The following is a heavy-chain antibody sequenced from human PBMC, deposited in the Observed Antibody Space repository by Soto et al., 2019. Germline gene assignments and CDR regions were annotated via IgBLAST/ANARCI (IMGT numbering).Heavy chain of an antibody. D-gene: IGHD2-2*01. V-gene: IGHV4-39*01. CDR3: ARSAVATHWSFDL. CDR2: IYYTGYT. Sequence: SETLSLTFTVSGGPISSSSYYWGWIRQATGKGLEWLATIYYTGYTYHNPSFKSHVTISVDTSKNQFSLKLTSVTAADTALYYCARSAVATHWSFDLWGRGTLVTVSS. J-gene: IGHJ2*01. CDR1: GGPISSSSYY.